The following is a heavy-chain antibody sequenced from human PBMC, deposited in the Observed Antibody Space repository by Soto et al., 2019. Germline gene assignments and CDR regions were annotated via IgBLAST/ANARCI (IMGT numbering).Heavy chain of an antibody. Sequence: SETLSLTCTVSGGSISSYYWSWIRQPPGKGLEWIGYIYYSGSTNYNPSLKSRVTISVDTSKNQFSLKLSSVTAADTAVYYCARGHYDFWSGYQNNYMDVWGKGTTVTVSS. J-gene: IGHJ6*03. V-gene: IGHV4-59*01. CDR1: GGSISSYY. CDR3: ARGHYDFWSGYQNNYMDV. D-gene: IGHD3-3*01. CDR2: IYYSGST.